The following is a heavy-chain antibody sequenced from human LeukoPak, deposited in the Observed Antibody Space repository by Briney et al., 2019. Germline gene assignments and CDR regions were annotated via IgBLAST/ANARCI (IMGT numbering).Heavy chain of an antibody. CDR1: GFTFSSYA. V-gene: IGHV3-23*01. Sequence: PGGSLRLSCAGAGFTFSSYAMSWVRQAPGKGLEWVSAISGSGGSTYYADSVKGRFTISRDNSKNTLYLQINSLKVEDTAMYYCARDDGDVWGIGTTVTVSS. J-gene: IGHJ6*03. CDR3: ARDDGDV. CDR2: ISGSGGST.